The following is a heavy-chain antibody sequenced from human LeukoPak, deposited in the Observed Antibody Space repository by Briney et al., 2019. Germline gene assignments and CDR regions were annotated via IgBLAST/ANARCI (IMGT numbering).Heavy chain of an antibody. J-gene: IGHJ4*02. CDR1: GLAFSSYA. V-gene: IGHV3-23*01. CDR3: ADYGVSGVRNNFY. D-gene: IGHD3-3*01. CDR2: ISVASNT. Sequence: SGGSLRLSCAVSGLAFSSYAMRWVRQAPGKGLEWVSTISVASNTFYADSVKGRFTISRDNSRNTVYLQMTSLRADDTAVYYCADYGVSGVRNNFYWGQGTLVTVSS.